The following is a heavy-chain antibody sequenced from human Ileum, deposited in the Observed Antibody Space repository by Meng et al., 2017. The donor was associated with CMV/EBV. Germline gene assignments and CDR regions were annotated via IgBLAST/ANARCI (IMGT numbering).Heavy chain of an antibody. D-gene: IGHD6-19*01. CDR1: FHFANEA. Sequence: FHFANEAFSWVRQAPGKGLEWISAIAPGDANNIGSTFYADSVEGRFTISRDNSKNTLFLDMKRLTVEDTAMYYCGRALLGWYLLDSWGQGTLVTVSS. CDR3: GRALLGWYLLDS. J-gene: IGHJ4*02. V-gene: IGHV3-23*01. CDR2: IAPGDANNIGST.